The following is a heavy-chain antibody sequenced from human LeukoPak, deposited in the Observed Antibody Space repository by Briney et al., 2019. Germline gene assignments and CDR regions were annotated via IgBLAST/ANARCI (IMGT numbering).Heavy chain of an antibody. CDR1: GFTFSSYA. Sequence: GGSLRLSCAASGFTFSSYAMSWVRPAPGKGLEWVAYIHYDSTTEDYADSVKGRFTISRDNSKNTLFLQMNNLRVEDMAVFYCAKDWNWAIDYWGQGTLVTVSS. CDR3: AKDWNWAIDY. V-gene: IGHV3-30*02. CDR2: IHYDSTTE. J-gene: IGHJ4*02. D-gene: IGHD1-7*01.